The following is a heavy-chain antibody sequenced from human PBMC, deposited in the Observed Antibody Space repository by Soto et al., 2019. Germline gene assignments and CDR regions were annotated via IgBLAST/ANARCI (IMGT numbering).Heavy chain of an antibody. V-gene: IGHV3-53*04. CDR2: MYSGGST. Sequence: EVQLVESGGGLVQPGGSLRLSCAASGFTVSTNYMSWVRQAPGKGLEWVSLMYSGGSTYYADSVKGRFTISRHNSQNTLFLQMSNLTTEDTAVYYCARGTSSHFDSWGQGTLVTGSS. J-gene: IGHJ4*02. CDR1: GFTVSTNY. CDR3: ARGTSSHFDS. D-gene: IGHD6-6*01.